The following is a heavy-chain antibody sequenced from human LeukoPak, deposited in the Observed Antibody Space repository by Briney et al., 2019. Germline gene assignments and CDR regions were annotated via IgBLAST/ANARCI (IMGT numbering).Heavy chain of an antibody. V-gene: IGHV3-74*01. D-gene: IGHD1-1*01. Sequence: GGSLRLSCAASGFTFSSYWMHWVRQAPGKGLVWVSHINSDGSSTNYADSVKGRFTISRDNAKNTLYLQMNSLRAEDTAVYYCARENGREAYYFDYWGRGTLVTVSS. CDR1: GFTFSSYW. J-gene: IGHJ4*02. CDR2: INSDGSST. CDR3: ARENGREAYYFDY.